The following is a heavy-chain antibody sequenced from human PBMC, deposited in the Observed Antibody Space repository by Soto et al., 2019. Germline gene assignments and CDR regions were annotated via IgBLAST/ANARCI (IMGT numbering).Heavy chain of an antibody. CDR3: ARAYGDYSYYYYYGMDV. CDR2: IWYDGSNK. J-gene: IGHJ6*02. CDR1: GFTFSSYG. V-gene: IGHV3-33*01. Sequence: GGSLRLSCAASGFTFSSYGMHWVRQAPGKGLEWVAVIWYDGSNKYYADSVKGRFTISRDNSKNTLYLQMNSLRAEDTAVYYCARAYGDYSYYYYYGMDVWGQGTTVTVSS. D-gene: IGHD4-17*01.